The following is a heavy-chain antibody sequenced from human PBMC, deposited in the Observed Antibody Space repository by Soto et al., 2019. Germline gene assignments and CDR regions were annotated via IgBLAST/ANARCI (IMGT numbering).Heavy chain of an antibody. CDR3: AGEGGSTRHFDI. D-gene: IGHD3-16*01. J-gene: IGHJ3*02. CDR1: GFTFSSYW. CDR2: IKQDGSEK. V-gene: IGHV3-7*01. Sequence: EVQLVESGGGLVQPGGSLRLSCAASGFTFSSYWMSWVRQAPGKGLEWVANIKQDGSEKYYVDSVKGRFTISRDNAKNSVYLQMNRLRAEDTAVYYCAGEGGSTRHFDIWGQGTMVTVSS.